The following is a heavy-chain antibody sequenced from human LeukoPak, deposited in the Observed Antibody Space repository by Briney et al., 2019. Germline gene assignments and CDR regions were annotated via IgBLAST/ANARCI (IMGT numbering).Heavy chain of an antibody. V-gene: IGHV3-64*01. CDR3: ARDDGMMGAVGCGGNSAC. CDR1: GFTFSSYA. J-gene: IGHJ4*02. Sequence: GGSLRLSCAASGFTFSSYAVHWVRQAPGKGLEYVSAISSNGGSTYYANSVKGRFTISRDNSKNTLYLQMGSLRAEDMAVYYCARDDGMMGAVGCGGNSACWGQGTLVTVSS. D-gene: IGHD2-21*02. CDR2: ISSNGGST.